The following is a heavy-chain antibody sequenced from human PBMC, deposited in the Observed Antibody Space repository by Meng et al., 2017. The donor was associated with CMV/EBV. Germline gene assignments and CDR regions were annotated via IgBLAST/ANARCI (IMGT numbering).Heavy chain of an antibody. CDR3: ARPYLFRAAGEFDAFDI. CDR2: IYHSGST. J-gene: IGHJ3*02. D-gene: IGHD3-10*01. Sequence: SETLSLTCTVSGYSISSGYYWGWIRQPPGKGLEWIGSIYHSGSTYYNPSLKSRVTISVDTSKNQFSLKLNSVTAADTAVYYCARPYLFRAAGEFDAFDIWGQGTMVTVSS. CDR1: GYSISSGYY. V-gene: IGHV4-38-2*02.